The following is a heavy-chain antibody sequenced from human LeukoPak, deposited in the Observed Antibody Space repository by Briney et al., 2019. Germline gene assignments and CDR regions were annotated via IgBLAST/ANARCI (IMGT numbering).Heavy chain of an antibody. Sequence: SETLSLTCTVSGGSLSSSSYYWGWIRQPPGKGLEWIGSIYYSGSTYYNPSLKSRVTISVDTSKNQFSLKLSSVTAADTAVYYCARLDYYDSSGYYYVHWFDPWGQGTLVTVSS. CDR2: IYYSGST. CDR1: GGSLSSSSYY. V-gene: IGHV4-39*01. CDR3: ARLDYYDSSGYYYVHWFDP. J-gene: IGHJ5*02. D-gene: IGHD3-22*01.